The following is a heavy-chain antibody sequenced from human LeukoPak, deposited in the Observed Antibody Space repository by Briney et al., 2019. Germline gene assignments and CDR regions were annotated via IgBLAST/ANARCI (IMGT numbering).Heavy chain of an antibody. CDR2: INPQSGGT. CDR1: GYPFTSYY. J-gene: IGHJ4*02. V-gene: IGHV1-2*02. CDR3: ARGSCSSTTCHDFDY. Sequence: ASVKVSCKASGYPFTSYYMHWVRQAPGQGLEWMGWINPQSGGTMYAQKFQGRVTMTRDTSINTAYMDLSRLTSGDRAVYYCARGSCSSTTCHDFDYWGQGTLVTVSS. D-gene: IGHD2-2*01.